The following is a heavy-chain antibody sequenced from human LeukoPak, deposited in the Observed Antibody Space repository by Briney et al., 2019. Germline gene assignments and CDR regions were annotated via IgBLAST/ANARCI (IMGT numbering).Heavy chain of an antibody. CDR1: GFTFSSYA. CDR3: AKSNSWPKYFQH. D-gene: IGHD6-13*01. Sequence: GGSLRLSCAASGFTFSSYAMSWVRQAPGKGLEWVSGISGSGGSTYYADSVKGRFTISRDNSKNTLYLQMNSLRAEDTAVYYCAKSNSWPKYFQHWGQGTLVTVSS. CDR2: ISGSGGST. J-gene: IGHJ1*01. V-gene: IGHV3-23*01.